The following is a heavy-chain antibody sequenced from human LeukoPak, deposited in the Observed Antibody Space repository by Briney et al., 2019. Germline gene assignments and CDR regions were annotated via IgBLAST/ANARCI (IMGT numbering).Heavy chain of an antibody. J-gene: IGHJ6*03. CDR3: AKLGGYLYYYYYYMDV. CDR1: GFTFSSYG. D-gene: IGHD3-22*01. CDR2: ISGSGGST. Sequence: GGSLRLSCAASGFTFSSYGMSWVRQAPGRGLEWVSAISGSGGSTYYADSVKGRFTISRDNSKNTLYLQMNSLRAEDTAVYYCAKLGGYLYYYYYYMDVWGKGTTVTISS. V-gene: IGHV3-23*01.